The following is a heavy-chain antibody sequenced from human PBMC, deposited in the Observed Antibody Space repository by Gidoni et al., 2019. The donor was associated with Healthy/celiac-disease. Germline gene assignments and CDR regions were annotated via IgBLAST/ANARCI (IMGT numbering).Heavy chain of an antibody. J-gene: IGHJ6*02. CDR3: ARDTNYGDSPWYYSYGMDV. CDR1: GYTFTSYG. V-gene: IGHV1-18*01. D-gene: IGHD4-17*01. CDR2: ISAFNGNT. Sequence: QVQLVQSGAEVKKPGASVKVSCKASGYTFTSYGLSWVRQAPGQGLEWMGWISAFNGNTNYAQKLQGRVTMTTDTSTSTAYMELRSLRSDDTAVYYCARDTNYGDSPWYYSYGMDVWGQGTTVTVSS.